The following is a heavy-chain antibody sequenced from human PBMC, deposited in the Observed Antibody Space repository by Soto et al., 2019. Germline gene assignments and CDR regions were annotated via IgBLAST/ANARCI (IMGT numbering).Heavy chain of an antibody. CDR2: IKQDENGK. D-gene: IGHD2-21*02. V-gene: IGHV3-7*02. J-gene: IGHJ4*02. Sequence: GGSMILSCEASGLNFINRWMTWVSKGPGKGLEWVANIKQDENGKDYVDSVKGRFIISRDNAENSLYLQMNSLRAEDTAVYCCVRHTCPDCYSIGYWGLGTLVTVSS. CDR3: VRHTCPDCYSIGY. CDR1: GLNFINRW.